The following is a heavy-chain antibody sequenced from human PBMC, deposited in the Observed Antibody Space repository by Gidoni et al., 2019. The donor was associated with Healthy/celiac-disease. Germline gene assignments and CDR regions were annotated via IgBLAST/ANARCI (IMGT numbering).Heavy chain of an antibody. CDR2: FDPEDGET. J-gene: IGHJ6*02. CDR3: ETDGGPIRQMDV. Sequence: QVQLVQSWAAVNKPGSSVKVSCKVSGYTLPELSMHWVRQAPGKGLEWMGGFDPEDGETIYAQKFQGRVTMTEETYTDTAYMELSSLRSEDTAVYYCETDGGPIRQMDVWGQGTTVNVSS. D-gene: IGHD3-16*01. CDR1: GYTLPELS. V-gene: IGHV1-24*01.